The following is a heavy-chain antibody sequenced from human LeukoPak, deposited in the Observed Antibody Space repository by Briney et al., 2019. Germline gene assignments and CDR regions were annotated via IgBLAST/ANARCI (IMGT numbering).Heavy chain of an antibody. V-gene: IGHV3-74*01. CDR2: INTDGGFT. CDR3: AREAKVGGALQY. CDR1: GFIFSDYW. J-gene: IGHJ4*02. D-gene: IGHD1-26*01. Sequence: GGSLRLSCAASGFIFSDYWMHWVRQAPGKGLVWVSRINTDGGFTRYADSVQGRFIISRDTTKNTLFLQMNSLRAEDTAVYYCAREAKVGGALQYWGQGILVTVSS.